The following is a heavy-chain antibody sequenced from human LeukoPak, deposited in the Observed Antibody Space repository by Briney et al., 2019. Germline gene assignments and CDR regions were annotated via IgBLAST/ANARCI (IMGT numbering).Heavy chain of an antibody. J-gene: IGHJ3*02. CDR3: ARDRMVRGVIQYAFDI. V-gene: IGHV3-30*02. D-gene: IGHD3-10*01. CDR1: GFTFSSYG. Sequence: GGSLRLSCAASGFTFSSYGMHWVRQAPGKGLEWVAFIRYDGSNKYYADSVKGRFTISGDNSKNTLYLQMNSLRAEDTAVYYCARDRMVRGVIQYAFDIWGQGTMVTVSS. CDR2: IRYDGSNK.